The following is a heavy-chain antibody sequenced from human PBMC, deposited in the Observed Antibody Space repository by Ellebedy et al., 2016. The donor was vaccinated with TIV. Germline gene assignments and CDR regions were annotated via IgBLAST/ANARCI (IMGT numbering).Heavy chain of an antibody. Sequence: PGESLKISCAASGFTFSSYAMTWVRQAPGKGLEWVSAITYSGGSTYYADSVKGRFTLSRDKSKNTLYLQMNSLRAEDTAVYYCAKVAAGPGGVWVFDYWGQGTLVTVSS. D-gene: IGHD6-6*01. J-gene: IGHJ4*02. CDR3: AKVAAGPGGVWVFDY. V-gene: IGHV3-23*01. CDR1: GFTFSSYA. CDR2: ITYSGGST.